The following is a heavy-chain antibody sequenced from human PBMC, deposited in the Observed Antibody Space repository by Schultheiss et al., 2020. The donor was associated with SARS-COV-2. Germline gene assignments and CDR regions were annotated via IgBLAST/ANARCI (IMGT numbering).Heavy chain of an antibody. CDR2: IYHSGST. J-gene: IGHJ4*02. D-gene: IGHD3-22*01. CDR1: GGSISTYY. Sequence: SETLSLNCSVSGGSISTYYWSWVRQPPGKGLEWIGEIYHSGSTNYNPSLKSRVTMSLDTSKNQFSLKLRSVTAADTAVYYCAKDGRITMIVVPDYFDYWGQGTLVTVSS. V-gene: IGHV4-4*02. CDR3: AKDGRITMIVVPDYFDY.